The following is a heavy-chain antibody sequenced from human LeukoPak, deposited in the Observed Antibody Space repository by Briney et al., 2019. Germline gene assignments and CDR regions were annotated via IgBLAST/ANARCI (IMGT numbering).Heavy chain of an antibody. J-gene: IGHJ3*02. Sequence: GGSLRLSCAASGFTFSSYAMHWVRQAPGKGLEWVAVISYDGSNKYYADSVKGRFTISRDNSKNTLYLQMNSLRAEDTAVYYCATGYSSGHGAFDIWGQGTMVAVSS. CDR2: ISYDGSNK. CDR1: GFTFSSYA. D-gene: IGHD6-19*01. CDR3: ATGYSSGHGAFDI. V-gene: IGHV3-30-3*01.